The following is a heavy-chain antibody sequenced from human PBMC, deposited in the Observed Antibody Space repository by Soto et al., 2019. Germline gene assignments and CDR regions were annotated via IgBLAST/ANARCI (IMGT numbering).Heavy chain of an antibody. CDR2: IYHSGST. CDR3: ARVWFGELYPVYFDY. CDR1: GGSISSSSYYW. V-gene: IGHV4-4*02. Sequence: SETLALTCTVSGGSISSSSYYWWSWVRQPPGKGLEWIGEIYHSGSTNYNPSLKSRVTISVDKSKNQFSLKLSSVTAADTAVYYCARVWFGELYPVYFDYWGQGTLVTVSS. J-gene: IGHJ4*02. D-gene: IGHD3-10*01.